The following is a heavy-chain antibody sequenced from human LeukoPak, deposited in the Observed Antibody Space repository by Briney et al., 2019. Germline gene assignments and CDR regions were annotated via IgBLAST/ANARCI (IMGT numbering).Heavy chain of an antibody. CDR1: GFTFSSYA. CDR2: ISSNGGST. D-gene: IGHD2-2*01. Sequence: PGGSLRLSCAASGFTFSSYAMHWVRQAPGKGLEYVSAISSNGGSTYYASSVKGRFTISRDNSKNTLYLQMGSLRAEDMAVYYCARECSSTSCIFDNRGQGTTVTVSS. J-gene: IGHJ4*03. CDR3: ARECSSTSCIFDN. V-gene: IGHV3-64*01.